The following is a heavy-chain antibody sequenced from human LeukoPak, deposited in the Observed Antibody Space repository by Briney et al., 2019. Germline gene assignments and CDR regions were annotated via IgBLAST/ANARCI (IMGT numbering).Heavy chain of an antibody. V-gene: IGHV3-23*01. D-gene: IGHD3-3*01. CDR2: LRGDGET. CDR3: ARDGNLWSGYYL. J-gene: IGHJ4*02. Sequence: PGGSLRLSCAASGFTFSSYAMSWVRQAPARGLEWVSSLRGDGETFYADSVKGRFTISRDNSKNTLYLQMNSLRAEDTAVYYCARDGNLWSGYYLWGQGTLVTVSS. CDR1: GFTFSSYA.